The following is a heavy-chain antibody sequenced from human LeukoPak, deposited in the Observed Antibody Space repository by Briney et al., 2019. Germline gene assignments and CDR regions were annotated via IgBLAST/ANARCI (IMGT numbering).Heavy chain of an antibody. Sequence: ASVKVSCKASGYTFTGYYMHWVRQAPGQGLEWMGWINPNSGGTNYAQKFQGRVTMTRNTSISTAYMELSSLRSEDTAVYYCARYYYGSGGVYYYYYMDVWGKGTTVTISS. J-gene: IGHJ6*03. CDR1: GYTFTGYY. D-gene: IGHD3-10*01. CDR3: ARYYYGSGGVYYYYYMDV. V-gene: IGHV1-2*02. CDR2: INPNSGGT.